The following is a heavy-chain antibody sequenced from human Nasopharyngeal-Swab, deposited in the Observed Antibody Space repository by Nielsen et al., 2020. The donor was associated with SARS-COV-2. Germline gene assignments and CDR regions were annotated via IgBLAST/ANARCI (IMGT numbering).Heavy chain of an antibody. D-gene: IGHD6-19*01. CDR1: GYSFTSFW. CDR2: IYPGDSDT. V-gene: IGHV5-51*01. Sequence: SCKGSGYSFTSFWIGWVRQMPGKGLEWLGIIYPGDSDTRYSPSFQGQVTISADKSISTAYLQWSSLKASDTAMYYCARLGAVAAPDYWGQGTLVTVSS. CDR3: ARLGAVAAPDY. J-gene: IGHJ4*02.